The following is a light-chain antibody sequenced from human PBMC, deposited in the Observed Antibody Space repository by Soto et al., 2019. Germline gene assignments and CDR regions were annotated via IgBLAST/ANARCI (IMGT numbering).Light chain of an antibody. Sequence: QAVVTQPPSASGTPGQRVTISCSGSNSNIGSNTVNWYQQLPGTAPKRLIYYDNLRPSGVPDRISGSKSGTSASLAISGLQSDDEADYYCAAWDDSLNGRVFGTGTKVTVL. CDR2: YDN. V-gene: IGLV1-44*01. J-gene: IGLJ1*01. CDR3: AAWDDSLNGRV. CDR1: NSNIGSNT.